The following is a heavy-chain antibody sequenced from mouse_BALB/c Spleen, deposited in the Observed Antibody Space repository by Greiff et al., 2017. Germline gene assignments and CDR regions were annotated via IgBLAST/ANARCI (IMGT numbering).Heavy chain of an antibody. J-gene: IGHJ4*01. Sequence: EVMLVESGGGLVQPGGSRKLSCAASGFTFSSFGMHWVRQAPEKGLEWVAYISSGSSTIYYADTVKGRFTISRDNPKNTLFLQMTSLRSEDTAMYYCARKDHYGSRGYYAMDYWGQGTSVTVSS. CDR2: ISSGSSTI. D-gene: IGHD1-1*01. CDR3: ARKDHYGSRGYYAMDY. V-gene: IGHV5-17*02. CDR1: GFTFSSFG.